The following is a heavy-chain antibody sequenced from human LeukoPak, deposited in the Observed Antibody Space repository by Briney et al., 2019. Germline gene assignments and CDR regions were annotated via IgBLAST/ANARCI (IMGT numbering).Heavy chain of an antibody. V-gene: IGHV5-51*01. CDR3: TKGDTVFAGQH. J-gene: IGHJ4*02. Sequence: GESLKISCQGSGYSVTTSWIAWVRQMPGKGLEWMGIVYFGDSDIRYSPSFQGQVTISADKSIGTAYLQWVSLKPSDAAIYFCTKGDTVFAGQHWGQGTLVTVS. CDR2: VYFGDSDI. D-gene: IGHD3-10*01. CDR1: GYSVTTSW.